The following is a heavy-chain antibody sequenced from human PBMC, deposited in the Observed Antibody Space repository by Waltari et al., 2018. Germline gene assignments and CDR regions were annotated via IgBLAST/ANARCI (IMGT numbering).Heavy chain of an antibody. Sequence: QLLLQESGPRLVKPSETLSLTCTVSGVSIDPTYFHWDWIRQPPGGGLEWLATISYNGNTYYNPSVNSRVTISSDPSKNQFSLRLSSVTAADTAIYFCAKDHDYRLQWGQGTVVTVSS. CDR2: ISYNGNT. CDR3: AKDHDYRLQ. J-gene: IGHJ4*02. D-gene: IGHD4-17*01. V-gene: IGHV4-39*07. CDR1: GVSIDPTYFH.